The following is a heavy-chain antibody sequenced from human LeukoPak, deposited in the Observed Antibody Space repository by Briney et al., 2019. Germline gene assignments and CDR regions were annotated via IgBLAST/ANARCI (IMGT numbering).Heavy chain of an antibody. V-gene: IGHV1-69*06. CDR2: IIPIFGTA. Sequence: GASVKVSCKASGGTFSSYAISWVRQAPGQGREWMGGIIPIFGTANYAQKFQGRVTITADKSTSTAYMELSSLRSEDTAVYYCARTACSGGSCYSWGDYYMDVWGKGTTVTVSS. D-gene: IGHD2-15*01. CDR1: GGTFSSYA. J-gene: IGHJ6*03. CDR3: ARTACSGGSCYSWGDYYMDV.